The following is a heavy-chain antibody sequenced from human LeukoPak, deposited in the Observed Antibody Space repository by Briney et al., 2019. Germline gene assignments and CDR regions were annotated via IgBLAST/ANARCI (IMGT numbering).Heavy chain of an antibody. CDR2: ISSSGSTI. J-gene: IGHJ3*02. CDR1: GFTFDDYG. CDR3: ARPVVAATTPDTFDI. Sequence: GGSLRLSCAASGFTFDDYGMSWVRQAPGKGLEWVSYISSSGSTIYYADSVKGRFTISRDNAKNSLYLQMNSLRAEDTAVYFCARPVVAATTPDTFDIWGQGTMVTVSS. D-gene: IGHD2-15*01. V-gene: IGHV3-11*04.